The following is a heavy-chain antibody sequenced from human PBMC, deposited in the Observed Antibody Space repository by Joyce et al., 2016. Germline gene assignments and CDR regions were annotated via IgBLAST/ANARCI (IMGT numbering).Heavy chain of an antibody. CDR1: GGPFRGFF. CDR2: ITPSGDT. CDR3: ARSQWLAPLMY. Sequence: QVQLRQWGAGLLKPSETLSLTCAVSGGPFRGFFWTGVRQPPGKALEWIGDITPSGDTNYNPSLRSRVAISVDTSNNQFSLTLTSLSAADMAVCYGARSQWLAPLMYWGQGTLVTVSP. V-gene: IGHV4-34*02. J-gene: IGHJ4*02. D-gene: IGHD6-19*01.